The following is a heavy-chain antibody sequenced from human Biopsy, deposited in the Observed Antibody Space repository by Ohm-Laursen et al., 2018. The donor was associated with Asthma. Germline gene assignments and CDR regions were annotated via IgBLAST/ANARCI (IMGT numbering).Heavy chain of an antibody. CDR1: ADSISSNNFY. CDR3: AMSPTRGPEVWEAFAFDI. CDR2: ISYTGST. V-gene: IGHV4-39*01. Sequence: SETLSLTCPVSADSISSNNFYWGWIRQPPGKGLEWIATISYTGSTYYNPSLKSRVTISVDTSKNQFSLKLSSVTAADTAVYYCAMSPTRGPEVWEAFAFDIWGQGTMVTVSS. J-gene: IGHJ3*02. D-gene: IGHD3-16*01.